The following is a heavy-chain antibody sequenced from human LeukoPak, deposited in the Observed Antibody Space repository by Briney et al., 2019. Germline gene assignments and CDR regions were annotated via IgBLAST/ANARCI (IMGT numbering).Heavy chain of an antibody. J-gene: IGHJ4*02. CDR3: ARGPAAIKLELKRYFDY. D-gene: IGHD1-7*01. CDR1: GYTFTGYY. CDR2: INPNSGGT. V-gene: IGHV1-2*02. Sequence: GASVKVSCKASGYTFTGYYMHWVRQAPGQGLEWMGWINPNSGGTNYAQKFQGRVTMTRDTSISTAYMELSRLRSDDTAVYYCARGPAAIKLELKRYFDYWGRGTLVTVSS.